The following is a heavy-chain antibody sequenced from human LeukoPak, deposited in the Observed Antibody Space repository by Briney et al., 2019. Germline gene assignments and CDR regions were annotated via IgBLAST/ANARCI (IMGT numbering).Heavy chain of an antibody. J-gene: IGHJ5*02. V-gene: IGHV4-34*01. CDR1: GGSFSGYY. CDR2: INHSGST. Sequence: SETLSLTCAVYGGSFSGYYWGWIRQPPGKGLEWIGEINHSGSTNYNPSLKSRVTISVDTSKNQFSLKLSSVTAADTAVYYCARRRTAAGRRWFDPWGQGTLVTVSS. D-gene: IGHD6-13*01. CDR3: ARRRTAAGRRWFDP.